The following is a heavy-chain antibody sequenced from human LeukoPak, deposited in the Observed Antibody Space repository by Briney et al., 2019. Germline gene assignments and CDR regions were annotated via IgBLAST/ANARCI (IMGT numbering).Heavy chain of an antibody. CDR1: RGSIRSGDYY. J-gene: IGHJ5*02. CDR2: IYYSGNT. Sequence: SETLSLTRTVSRGSIRSGDYYWSWIRHPTGEALECIGYIYYSGNTYYHPSLKSRVTISVDTSKNQFSLKMSSVTAVDTALFYCAIATDQLGHWFDPWGQGTLVSVSS. D-gene: IGHD4-17*01. V-gene: IGHV4-30-4*01. CDR3: AIATDQLGHWFDP.